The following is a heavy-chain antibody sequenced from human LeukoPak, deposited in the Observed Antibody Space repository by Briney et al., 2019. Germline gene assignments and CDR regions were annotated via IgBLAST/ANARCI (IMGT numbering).Heavy chain of an antibody. V-gene: IGHV3-7*01. CDR2: INEDGSEK. J-gene: IGHJ6*03. Sequence: GGSLRLSCVALEFSFETYWMSWVRQAPGKGPEWVANINEDGSEKHYVGSVRGRFTISRDNPDNSLHLQMNSLRPEDMAVYYCARGETMDVWGKGTTVTVSS. CDR1: EFSFETYW. CDR3: ARGETMDV. D-gene: IGHD5-24*01.